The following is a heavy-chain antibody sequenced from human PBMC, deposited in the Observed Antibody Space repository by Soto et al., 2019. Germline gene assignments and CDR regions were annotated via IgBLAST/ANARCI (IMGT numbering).Heavy chain of an antibody. CDR3: ARGGEDIVVVVTWWLEYYMDV. V-gene: IGHV3-64*01. CDR1: GFTFSSYA. Sequence: PGGSLRLSCAASGFTFSSYAMHWVRQAPGKGLEYVSAISSNGGSTYYANSVKGRFTISRDNSKNTLYLKMGSLRAEDMAVYYCARGGEDIVVVVTWWLEYYMDVWGKGTTVTVSS. CDR2: ISSNGGST. J-gene: IGHJ6*03. D-gene: IGHD2-15*01.